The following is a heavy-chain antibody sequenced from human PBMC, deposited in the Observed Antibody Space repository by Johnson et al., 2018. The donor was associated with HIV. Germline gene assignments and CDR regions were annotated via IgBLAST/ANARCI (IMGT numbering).Heavy chain of an antibody. V-gene: IGHV3-13*01. Sequence: VQLVESGGGLVQPGGSLRLSCAASGFTFSSYDMHWVRQATGKGLEWVSAIGTAGDTYYPGSVKGRFTISRENAKNSLYLQRNSLRAGDTAVYYCARVGTTVDAFDIWGQGTVVTVSS. J-gene: IGHJ3*02. D-gene: IGHD4-17*01. CDR3: ARVGTTVDAFDI. CDR1: GFTFSSYD. CDR2: IGTAGDT.